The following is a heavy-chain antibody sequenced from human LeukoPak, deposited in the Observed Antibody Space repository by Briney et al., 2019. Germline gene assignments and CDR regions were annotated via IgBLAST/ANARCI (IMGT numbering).Heavy chain of an antibody. CDR3: ARRSSWTNYEYFQH. CDR1: GGSFSGYY. D-gene: IGHD6-13*01. CDR2: INHSGST. Sequence: PSETLSLTRAVYGGSFSGYYWSWIRQPPGKGLEWIGEINHSGSTNYNPSLKSRVTISVDTSKNQFSLKLSSVTAADTAVYYCARRSSWTNYEYFQHWCQGTLVTVSS. J-gene: IGHJ1*01. V-gene: IGHV4-34*01.